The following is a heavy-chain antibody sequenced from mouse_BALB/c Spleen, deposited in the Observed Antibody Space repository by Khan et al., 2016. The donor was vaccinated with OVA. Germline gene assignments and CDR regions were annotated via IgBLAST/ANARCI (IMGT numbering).Heavy chain of an antibody. CDR2: IWAGGST. J-gene: IGHJ3*01. V-gene: IGHV2-9*02. CDR3: ARDTTAIPY. D-gene: IGHD1-2*01. Sequence: QVQLKESGPGLVAPSQSLYITCTVSGFSLTSYGVHLVRQPPGKGLEWLGIIWAGGSTNYNSALMSRLSISKDNSKSPVFLKMNSLPSDDAAMYYCARDTTAIPYWGQGTLVTVSA. CDR1: GFSLTSYG.